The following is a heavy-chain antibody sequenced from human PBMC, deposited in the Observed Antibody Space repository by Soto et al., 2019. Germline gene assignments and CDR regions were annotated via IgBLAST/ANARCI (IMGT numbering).Heavy chain of an antibody. D-gene: IGHD2-15*01. CDR1: GYTFTGYY. V-gene: IGHV1-2*02. CDR2: INPNSGGT. Sequence: ASVKVSCKASGYTFTGYYMHWVRQAPGQGLEWMGWINPNSGGTNYAQKFQGRVTMTRDTSISTAYMELSRLRSDDTAVYYCARDGGVVATLDVWDQETPVTVSS. J-gene: IGHJ6*02. CDR3: ARDGGVVATLDV.